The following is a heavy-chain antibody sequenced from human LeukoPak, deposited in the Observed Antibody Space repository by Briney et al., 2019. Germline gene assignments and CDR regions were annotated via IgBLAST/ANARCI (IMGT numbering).Heavy chain of an antibody. CDR1: GYTFTSND. V-gene: IGHV1-8*01. D-gene: IGHD3-22*01. CDR2: MNPNSGNT. J-gene: IGHJ4*02. CDR3: ARGMCSGSYSAAYYFDY. Sequence: ASVKVSCKASGYTFTSNDFNWVRQATRQGLEWMGWMNPNSGNTGYAQKFQGRDTMTRNTSISTAYMELSSLRSEDAAVYYCARGMCSGSYSAAYYFDYWGQGTLVTVSS.